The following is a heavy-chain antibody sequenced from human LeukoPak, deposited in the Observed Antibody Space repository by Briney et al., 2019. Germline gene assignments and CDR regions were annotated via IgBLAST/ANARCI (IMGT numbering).Heavy chain of an antibody. J-gene: IGHJ4*02. V-gene: IGHV4-61*02. CDR1: GGSISSGSYY. CDR3: ARQAVRSSGYIDY. D-gene: IGHD3-22*01. Sequence: SETLSLTCTVSGGSISSGSYYRSWIRQPAGKGLEWIGRIYTSGSTYYNPSLKSRVTISVDTSKNQFSLKLSSVTAADTAEYYCARQAVRSSGYIDYWGQGTLVTVSS. CDR2: IYTSGST.